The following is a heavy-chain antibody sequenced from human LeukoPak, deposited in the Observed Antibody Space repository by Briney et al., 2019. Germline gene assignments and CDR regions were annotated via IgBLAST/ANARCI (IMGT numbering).Heavy chain of an antibody. J-gene: IGHJ5*02. CDR3: ARDHNQYYYGSGVSGGWFDP. CDR2: IYYSGST. Sequence: PSETLSLTCTVSGGSISDSSYYWGWIRQPPGKGLEWIGSIYYSGSTYYNPSPKSRVTISVDTSKNQFSLKLSSVTAADTAVYYCARDHNQYYYGSGVSGGWFDPWGQGTLVTVSS. D-gene: IGHD3-10*01. CDR1: GGSISDSSYY. V-gene: IGHV4-39*07.